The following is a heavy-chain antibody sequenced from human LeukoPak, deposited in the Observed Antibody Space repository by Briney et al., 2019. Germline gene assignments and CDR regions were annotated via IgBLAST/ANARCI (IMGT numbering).Heavy chain of an antibody. CDR3: ARAPITSPFYFDS. CDR2: INWSGGRT. D-gene: IGHD2-2*01. Sequence: GGSLRLSCTASGFSFDEHGMSWVRHVPGKGLEWVFVINWSGGRTVYAHSLRGRFTISRVKAKNSLYLQMDSLRTKDPSFSFCARAPITSPFYFDSWGQGTLVTVSP. J-gene: IGHJ4*02. CDR1: GFSFDEHG. V-gene: IGHV3-20*04.